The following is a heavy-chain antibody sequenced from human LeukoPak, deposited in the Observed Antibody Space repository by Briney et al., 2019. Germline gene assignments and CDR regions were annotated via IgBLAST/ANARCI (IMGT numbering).Heavy chain of an antibody. Sequence: GGSLRLSCAASGFTFDDYAMHWVRQAPGKGLEWVSGISWNSGSIGYADSVKGRFTISRDNAKNSLYLQINSLRAEDTALYYCAKDMAAAGTKGYNYWGQGTLVTVSS. J-gene: IGHJ4*02. CDR3: AKDMAAAGTKGYNY. CDR1: GFTFDDYA. D-gene: IGHD6-13*01. V-gene: IGHV3-9*01. CDR2: ISWNSGSI.